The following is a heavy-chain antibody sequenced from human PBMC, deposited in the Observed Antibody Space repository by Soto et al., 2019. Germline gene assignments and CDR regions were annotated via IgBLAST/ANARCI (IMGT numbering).Heavy chain of an antibody. D-gene: IGHD1-26*01. V-gene: IGHV4-31*03. Sequence: PSETLCLTCTVSGGYISSVGYFWICIRQHPGKGLEWIGYIYYIGSTYYNPSLKSRVTISLDTSKNQFSLKLGSVTAADTAVFFCARGGWGHYYYYYGMAVWGQGTTVTVSS. CDR2: IYYIGST. CDR3: ARGGWGHYYYYYGMAV. J-gene: IGHJ6*02. CDR1: GGYISSVGYF.